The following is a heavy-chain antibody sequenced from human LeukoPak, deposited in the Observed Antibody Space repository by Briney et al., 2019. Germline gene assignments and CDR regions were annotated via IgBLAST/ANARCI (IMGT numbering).Heavy chain of an antibody. CDR3: ARTSITMVRGVIIEVFDY. D-gene: IGHD3-10*01. CDR2: IKQDGSEK. J-gene: IGHJ4*02. V-gene: IGHV3-7*03. CDR1: GFTFSSYW. Sequence: GGSLRLSCAASGFTFSSYWMSWVRQAPGKGLEWVANIKQDGSEKYYVDSVKGRFTISRDNAKNSRYLQMNSLRAEDTAVYYCARTSITMVRGVIIEVFDYWGQGTLVTVSS.